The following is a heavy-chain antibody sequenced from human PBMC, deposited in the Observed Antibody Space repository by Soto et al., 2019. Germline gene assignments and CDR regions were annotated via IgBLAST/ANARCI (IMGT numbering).Heavy chain of an antibody. CDR3: ARGEGLLWFGELLEFKYYYYYGMDV. V-gene: IGHV1-3*01. CDR2: INAGNGNT. Sequence: QVQLVQSGAEVKKPGASVKVSCKASGYTFTSYAMHWVRQAPGQRLEWMGWINAGNGNTKYSQKFQGRVTITRDTAASTAYMELSSLRSEDTAVYYCARGEGLLWFGELLEFKYYYYYGMDVWGQGTTVTVSS. J-gene: IGHJ6*02. D-gene: IGHD3-10*01. CDR1: GYTFTSYA.